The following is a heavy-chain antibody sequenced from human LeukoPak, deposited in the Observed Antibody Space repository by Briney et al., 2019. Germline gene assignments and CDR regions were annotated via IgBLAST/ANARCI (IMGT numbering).Heavy chain of an antibody. D-gene: IGHD6-6*01. CDR2: IRYDGSNK. CDR3: AERGQYSSSWATDY. Sequence: GGSLRLSCAASGFTFSSYGMHWVRQAPGKGLEWVAFIRYDGSNKYYADSVKGRFTISRDNSKNTLYLQMNSLRAEDTAVYYCAERGQYSSSWATDYWGQGTLVTVSS. V-gene: IGHV3-30*02. CDR1: GFTFSSYG. J-gene: IGHJ4*02.